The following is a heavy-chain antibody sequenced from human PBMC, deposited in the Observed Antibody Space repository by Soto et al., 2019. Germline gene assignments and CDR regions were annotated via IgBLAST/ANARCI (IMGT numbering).Heavy chain of an antibody. D-gene: IGHD3-16*01. Sequence: QVQLVQSGAEVKRPGSSVKVSCESSGDNFNSYVISWVRQAPGQGLEWMGGIIPIIGVTHYAQKFQGRVTISALSSTGTAYMELPNLGFGDTALYYCARESLGAKGADHWGQGTLVTVSS. CDR2: IIPIIGVT. CDR1: GDNFNSYV. CDR3: ARESLGAKGADH. V-gene: IGHV1-69*17. J-gene: IGHJ4*02.